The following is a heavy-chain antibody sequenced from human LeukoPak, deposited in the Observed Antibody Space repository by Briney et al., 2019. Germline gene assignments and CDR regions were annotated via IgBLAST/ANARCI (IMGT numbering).Heavy chain of an antibody. J-gene: IGHJ6*03. Sequence: GGSPRLSCAASGFTFSSYSMNWVRQAPGKGLEWVSSISSSSSYIYYADSVKGRFTISRDNAKNSLYLQMNSLRAEDTAVYYCARTGSVAYYYMDVWGKGTTVTVSS. V-gene: IGHV3-21*01. D-gene: IGHD1-14*01. CDR2: ISSSSSYI. CDR1: GFTFSSYS. CDR3: ARTGSVAYYYMDV.